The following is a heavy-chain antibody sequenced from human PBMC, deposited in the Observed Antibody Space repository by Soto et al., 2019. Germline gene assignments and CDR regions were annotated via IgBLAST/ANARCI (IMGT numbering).Heavy chain of an antibody. CDR2: IIPIFGTA. V-gene: IGHV1-69*12. D-gene: IGHD2-15*01. CDR1: GGTFSSYA. J-gene: IGHJ2*01. Sequence: QVQLVQSGAEVKKPGSSVKVSCKASGGTFSSYAISWVRQAPGQGLEWMGGIIPIFGTANYAQKFQGRVTITADESTSTAYMELSSLRSEDTAVYYCAGGGYCSGGSCYNHWYFDLWGRGTLVTVSS. CDR3: AGGGYCSGGSCYNHWYFDL.